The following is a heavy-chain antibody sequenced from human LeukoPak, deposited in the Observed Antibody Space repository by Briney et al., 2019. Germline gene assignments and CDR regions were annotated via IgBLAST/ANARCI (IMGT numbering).Heavy chain of an antibody. CDR1: GYTFTSYD. V-gene: IGHV1-69*13. Sequence: GASVKVSCKASGYTFTSYDINWVRQATGQGLEWMGRIIPIFGTANYAQKFQGRVTITADESTSTAYMELSSLRSEDTAVYYCATSIVVVPQGYYYMDVWGKGTTVTISS. J-gene: IGHJ6*03. CDR3: ATSIVVVPQGYYYMDV. CDR2: IIPIFGTA. D-gene: IGHD2-2*01.